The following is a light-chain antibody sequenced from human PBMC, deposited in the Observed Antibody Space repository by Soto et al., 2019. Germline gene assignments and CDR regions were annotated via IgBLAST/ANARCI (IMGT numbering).Light chain of an antibody. J-gene: IGKJ2*01. CDR1: QSVLYSSNNKNY. CDR3: QQYYSTPLT. V-gene: IGKV4-1*01. Sequence: DIVMTQSPDSLAVSLGERATINCKSSQSVLYSSNNKNYLAWYQQKPGQPPKLLIYWASTRESGVPDRFSGSGSRTDFTLTSSSLQAEDVAVYYCQQYYSTPLTFGQGTKLEIK. CDR2: WAS.